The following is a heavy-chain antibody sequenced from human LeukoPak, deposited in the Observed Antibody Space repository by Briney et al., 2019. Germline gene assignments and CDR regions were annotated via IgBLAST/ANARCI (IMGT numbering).Heavy chain of an antibody. V-gene: IGHV4-59*11. CDR3: ARDFRDGDSVFYYYYMVV. D-gene: IGHD4-17*01. Sequence: SETLSLTCPVSGGSISSHYWSWIRPPPGKGLAGIGYIYYSGSTNCNPSLQSRGTISIDTSKNQFSLKLSSVTAADTAVYYCARDFRDGDSVFYYYYMVVWGKGTKVTVSS. CDR2: IYYSGST. J-gene: IGHJ6*03. CDR1: GGSISSHY.